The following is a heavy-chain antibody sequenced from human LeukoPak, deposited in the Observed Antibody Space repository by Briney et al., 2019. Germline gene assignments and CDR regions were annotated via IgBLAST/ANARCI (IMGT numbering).Heavy chain of an antibody. J-gene: IGHJ6*03. CDR2: TYYRSKWYN. CDR3: ARSVEGYCSGGSCYYYYYYYMDV. Sequence: SQTLSLTCAISGDSVSSNSAAWNWIRQSPSRGLEWLGRTYYRSKWYNDYAVSVKSRITINPDTSKNQFSLQLNSVTPEDTAVYYCARSVEGYCSGGSCYYYYYYYMDVWGKGTTVTVSS. CDR1: GDSVSSNSAA. D-gene: IGHD2-15*01. V-gene: IGHV6-1*01.